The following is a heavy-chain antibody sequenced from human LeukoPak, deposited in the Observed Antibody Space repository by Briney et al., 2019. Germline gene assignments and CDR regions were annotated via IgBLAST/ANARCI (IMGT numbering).Heavy chain of an antibody. CDR2: IYYSGST. V-gene: IGHV4-39*01. CDR1: GGSISSYY. Sequence: SETLSLTCTVSGGSISSYYWGWIRQPPGKGLEWIGSIYYSGSTYYNPSLKSRVTISVDTSKNQFSLKLSSVTAADTAVYYCARQPIVVVPAAIHAFDIWGQGTMVTVSS. D-gene: IGHD2-2*01. J-gene: IGHJ3*02. CDR3: ARQPIVVVPAAIHAFDI.